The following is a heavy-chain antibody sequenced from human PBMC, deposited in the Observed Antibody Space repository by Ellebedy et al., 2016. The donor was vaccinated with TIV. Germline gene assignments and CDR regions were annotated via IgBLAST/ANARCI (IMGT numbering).Heavy chain of an antibody. V-gene: IGHV3-33*08. D-gene: IGHD6-19*01. J-gene: IGHJ4*02. CDR2: IWYDGSNK. CDR3: AVPQGGSGWYGTFDY. Sequence: GGSLRLSCAASGFTFSSYGMHWVRQAPGKGLEWVAVIWYDGSNKYYADSVKGRFTISRDNSKNTLYLQMNSLRAEDTAVYYCAVPQGGSGWYGTFDYWGQGTLVTASS. CDR1: GFTFSSYG.